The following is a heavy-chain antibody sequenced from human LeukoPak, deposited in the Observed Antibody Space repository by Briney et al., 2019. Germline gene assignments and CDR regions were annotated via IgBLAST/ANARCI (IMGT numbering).Heavy chain of an antibody. D-gene: IGHD4-17*01. V-gene: IGHV3-21*01. CDR1: GFTFSSYS. J-gene: IGHJ6*02. CDR2: ISSSSYI. Sequence: GGSLRLSCAASGFTFSSYSMNWVRQAPGKGLEWVSSISSSSYIYYADSVKGRFTISRDNAKNSLYLQMSSLGAEDTAVYYCARDTRLYGDYYYGMDVWGQGTTVTVSS. CDR3: ARDTRLYGDYYYGMDV.